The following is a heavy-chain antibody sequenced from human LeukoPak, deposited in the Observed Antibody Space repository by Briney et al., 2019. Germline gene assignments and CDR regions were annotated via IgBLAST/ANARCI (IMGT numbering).Heavy chain of an antibody. CDR3: ASLARYCSSTSCYTNWFDP. Sequence: SVKVSCKASGGTFSSYAISWVRQAPGQGLEWMGGIIPIFGTANYAQKFQGRVTITTDESTSTAYMELSSLRSEDTAVYYCASLARYCSSTSCYTNWFDPWGQGTLVTVSS. V-gene: IGHV1-69*05. D-gene: IGHD2-2*02. CDR1: GGTFSSYA. CDR2: IIPIFGTA. J-gene: IGHJ5*02.